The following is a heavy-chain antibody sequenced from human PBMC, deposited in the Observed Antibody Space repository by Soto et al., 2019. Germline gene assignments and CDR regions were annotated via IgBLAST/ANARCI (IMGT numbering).Heavy chain of an antibody. CDR3: AKDMRGGSSSSRYYYGLDV. D-gene: IGHD6-13*01. J-gene: IGHJ6*02. Sequence: EVQLVESGGGLVQPGRSLRLSCAASGFTFDDYAMYWVRQAPGKGLEWVSGISWNSGTIVYADSVKGRFTISRDNAKNSLYLQMNSLRGEDTALYYCAKDMRGGSSSSRYYYGLDVWGQGTTVTVSS. CDR1: GFTFDDYA. CDR2: ISWNSGTI. V-gene: IGHV3-9*01.